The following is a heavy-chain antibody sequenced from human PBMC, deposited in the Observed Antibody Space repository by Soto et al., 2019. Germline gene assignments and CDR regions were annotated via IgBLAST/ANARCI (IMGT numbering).Heavy chain of an antibody. CDR2: IIPIFGTA. CDR3: ARDLSGYRSSTSCYAVTYGMDV. Sequence: SVKVSCKASGGTFSSYAISWARQAPGQGLEWMGGIIPIFGTANYAQKFQGRVTITADESTSTAYMELSSLRSEDTAVYYCARDLSGYRSSTSCYAVTYGMDVWGEGTTVTGSS. D-gene: IGHD2-2*01. J-gene: IGHJ6*04. V-gene: IGHV1-69*13. CDR1: GGTFSSYA.